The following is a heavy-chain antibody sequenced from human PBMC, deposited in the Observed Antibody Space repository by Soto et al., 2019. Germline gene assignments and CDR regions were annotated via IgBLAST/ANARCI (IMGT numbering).Heavy chain of an antibody. CDR3: ARDQVFEDSRGNLLGY. CDR2: ISTHNGDR. Sequence: QVQLVQSGGEVRKPGASVTVSCKASGYIFTSYGINWVRQAPGQGLEWMGWISTHNGDRKYAPKLQGRVTMTTDTSTSTAYMEVRCMRADATAVYYCARDQVFEDSRGNLLGYWGQGTLVSVSS. CDR1: GYIFTSYG. J-gene: IGHJ4*02. D-gene: IGHD3-22*01. V-gene: IGHV1-18*01.